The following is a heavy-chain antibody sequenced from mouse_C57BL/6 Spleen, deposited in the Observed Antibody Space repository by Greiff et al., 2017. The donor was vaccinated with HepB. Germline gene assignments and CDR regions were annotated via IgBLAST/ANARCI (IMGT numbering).Heavy chain of an antibody. D-gene: IGHD2-2*01. Sequence: VQLQQSGPELVKPGASVKISCKASGYSFTGYYMNWVKQSPEKSLEWIGEINPSTGGTTYNQKFKAKATLTVDKSSSTAYMQLKSLTSEDSAVYYCARSGGYEDAMDYWGQGTSVTVSS. J-gene: IGHJ4*01. CDR3: ARSGGYEDAMDY. CDR2: INPSTGGT. V-gene: IGHV1-42*01. CDR1: GYSFTGYY.